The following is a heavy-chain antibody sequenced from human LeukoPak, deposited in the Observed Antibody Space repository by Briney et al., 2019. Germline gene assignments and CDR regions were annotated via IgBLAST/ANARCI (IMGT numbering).Heavy chain of an antibody. D-gene: IGHD3-22*01. CDR1: GFTFSSYA. CDR2: ITDSGGST. J-gene: IGHJ4*02. V-gene: IGHV3-23*01. Sequence: GGSLRLSCAASGFTFSSYAMSWVRQAPGEGLEWVSAITDSGGSTYYSDSVKGRFPISRDNSKNTLYLQMNTLRAEDTAIYYCAKGSSGSRPYYFDYWGQGTLVTVSS. CDR3: AKGSSGSRPYYFDY.